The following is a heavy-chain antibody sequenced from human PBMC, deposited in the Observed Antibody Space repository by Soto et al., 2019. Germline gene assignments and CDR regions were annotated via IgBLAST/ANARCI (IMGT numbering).Heavy chain of an antibody. CDR1: GFTFSSYS. D-gene: IGHD6-19*01. J-gene: IGHJ6*03. Sequence: GGSLRLSCAASGFTFSSYSMNWVRQAPGKGLEWVSYISSSSSTIYYADSVKGRFTISRDNAKNSLYLQMNSLRDEDTAVYYCARRGYSSDYYYYYMDVWGKGTTVTVSS. V-gene: IGHV3-48*02. CDR3: ARRGYSSDYYYYYMDV. CDR2: ISSSSSTI.